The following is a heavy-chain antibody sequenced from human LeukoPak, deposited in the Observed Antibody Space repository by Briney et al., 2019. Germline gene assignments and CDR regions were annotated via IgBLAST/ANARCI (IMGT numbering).Heavy chain of an antibody. CDR2: ISSSSSYI. J-gene: IGHJ3*02. CDR1: GFTFSSYS. CDR3: ARDHCSGSYYAFDI. Sequence: GGSLRLSCAASGFTFSSYSMNWVRQAPGKGLEWVSSISSSSSYIYYADSVKGRFTISRDNAKNSLYLQMDSLRAEDTAVYYCARDHCSGSYYAFDIWGQGTMVTVSS. V-gene: IGHV3-21*01. D-gene: IGHD3-10*02.